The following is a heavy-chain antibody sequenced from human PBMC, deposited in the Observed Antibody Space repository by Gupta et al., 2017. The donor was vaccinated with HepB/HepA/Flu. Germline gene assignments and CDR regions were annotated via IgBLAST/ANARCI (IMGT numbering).Heavy chain of an antibody. V-gene: IGHV4-34*02. J-gene: IGHJ4*02. CDR3: TRGFPRFGELFPYYFDY. Sequence: HVQLQQLGAGLLIPSETLSLTCAVFNASFSDHYWTWIRQSPDRGLEWIGEINRGGDTNYNPSLVGRVTISVDTSKNHFSLNLKSVTAADTAVYWCTRGFPRFGELFPYYFDYWGQGALVTVSS. CDR1: NASFSDHY. D-gene: IGHD3-10*01. CDR2: INRGGDT.